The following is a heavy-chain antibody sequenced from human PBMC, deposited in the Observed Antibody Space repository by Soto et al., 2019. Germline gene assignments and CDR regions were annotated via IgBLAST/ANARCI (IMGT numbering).Heavy chain of an antibody. V-gene: IGHV3-30*03. CDR2: ISYDGSNE. D-gene: IGHD3-10*01. CDR1: GFTFSNYG. CDR3: ARDLGGSGSYYYNWFDP. J-gene: IGHJ5*02. Sequence: GGSLRLSCAASGFTFSNYGTHWVRQAPGEGLEWVAHISYDGSNEHYTDSVKGRFTISRDNAKNSLFLQMNSLRAEDTAVYYCARDLGGSGSYYYNWFDPWGQGTQVTVSS.